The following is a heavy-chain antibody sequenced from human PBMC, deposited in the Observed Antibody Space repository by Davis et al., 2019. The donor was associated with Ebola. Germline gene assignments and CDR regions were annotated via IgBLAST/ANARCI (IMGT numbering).Heavy chain of an antibody. CDR1: GFTFRSYG. Sequence: GESLKIPCAASGFTFRSYGMHRVRQVPGKGLEWVAFIRYDGSHKDYADSVKGRFTISRDNPKDTLYLQMNSLTSDDTAVYYCASRGQLPRSPMDVWGQGTTVTVSS. CDR2: IRYDGSHK. CDR3: ASRGQLPRSPMDV. J-gene: IGHJ6*02. D-gene: IGHD6-13*01. V-gene: IGHV3-30*02.